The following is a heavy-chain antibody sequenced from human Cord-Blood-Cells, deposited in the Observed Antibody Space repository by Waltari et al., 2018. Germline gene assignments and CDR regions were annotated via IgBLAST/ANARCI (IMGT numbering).Heavy chain of an antibody. CDR3: ARSNWGDAFDI. Sequence: VSCKASGGTFSSYAISWVRQAPGQGLEWMGRIIPILGIANYAQKFQGRVTITADKSTSTAYMELSSLRSEDTAVYYCARSNWGDAFDIWGQGTMVTVSS. V-gene: IGHV1-69*04. CDR1: GGTFSSYA. J-gene: IGHJ3*02. D-gene: IGHD7-27*01. CDR2: IIPILGIA.